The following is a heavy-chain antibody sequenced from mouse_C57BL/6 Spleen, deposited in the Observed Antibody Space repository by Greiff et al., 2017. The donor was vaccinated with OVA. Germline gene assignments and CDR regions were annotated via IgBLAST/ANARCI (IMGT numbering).Heavy chain of an antibody. V-gene: IGHV1-18*01. CDR3: ARWTSTFYAMDY. J-gene: IGHJ4*01. D-gene: IGHD2-1*01. CDR2: INPNNGGT. Sequence: EVKLMESGPELVKPGASVKIPCNASGYTFTDYNMDWVKQSHGKSLEWIGDINPNNGGTIYNQKFKGKATLTVDKSSSTAYMELRSLTSEDTAVYYCARWTSTFYAMDYWGQGTSVTVSS. CDR1: GYTFTDYN.